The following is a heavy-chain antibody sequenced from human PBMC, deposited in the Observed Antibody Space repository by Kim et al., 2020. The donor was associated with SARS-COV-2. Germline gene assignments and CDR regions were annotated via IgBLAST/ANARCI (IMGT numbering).Heavy chain of an antibody. CDR1: GGSISNYY. CDR3: ARLGAGDSRDYYYNGMDV. V-gene: IGHV4-59*08. CDR2: IYYTGST. J-gene: IGHJ6*01. D-gene: IGHD2-21*01. Sequence: SETLSLTCTVSGGSISNYYWSWIRQPPGKGLEWIGHIYYTGSTNYNPSLKSRATISVDTSRNQVSLWVSSVTAADTAVYYCARLGAGDSRDYYYNGMDV.